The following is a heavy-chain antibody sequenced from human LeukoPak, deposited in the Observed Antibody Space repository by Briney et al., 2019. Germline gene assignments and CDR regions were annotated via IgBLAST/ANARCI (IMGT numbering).Heavy chain of an antibody. CDR2: ISYDGSNK. V-gene: IGHV3-30*03. CDR1: GFSLSNYW. Sequence: QPGGSLRLSCAASGFSLSNYWMHWVRQAPGKGLEWVAVISYDGSNKYYADPVKGRFTISRDNSKNTLYLQMNSLRAEDTAVYYCARDWGPRRYYYYYYGMDVWGQGTTVTVSS. CDR3: ARDWGPRRYYYYYYGMDV. D-gene: IGHD3-16*01. J-gene: IGHJ6*02.